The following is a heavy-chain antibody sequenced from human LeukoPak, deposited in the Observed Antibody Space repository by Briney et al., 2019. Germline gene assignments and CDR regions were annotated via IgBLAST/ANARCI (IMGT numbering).Heavy chain of an antibody. Sequence: GGSLRLSCAASGFTFSSYAMSWVRQAPGKGLEWVSAISGSGGSTYYADSVKGRFTISRDNSKNTLYLQMNSLRAEDTAVYYCARVPSGSYGDSNFDYWGQGTLVTVSS. V-gene: IGHV3-23*01. J-gene: IGHJ4*02. CDR1: GFTFSSYA. D-gene: IGHD1-26*01. CDR2: ISGSGGST. CDR3: ARVPSGSYGDSNFDY.